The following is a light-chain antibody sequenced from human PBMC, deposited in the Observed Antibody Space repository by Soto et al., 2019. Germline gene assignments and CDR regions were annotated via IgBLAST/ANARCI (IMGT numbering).Light chain of an antibody. J-gene: IGKJ2*01. CDR3: QQYGSSQYT. CDR1: QSVRSSY. Sequence: EIVLTQSPGTMSLSPGERATLSCRASQSVRSSYLAWYQQKPGQAHRLLIYGASSRATGMPDRFSGSGSGTDVTLTISRLEPEDFAVYYCQQYGSSQYTFSPVTKLEI. V-gene: IGKV3-20*01. CDR2: GAS.